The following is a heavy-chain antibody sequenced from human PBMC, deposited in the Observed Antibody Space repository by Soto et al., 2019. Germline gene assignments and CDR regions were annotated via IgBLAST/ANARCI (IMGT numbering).Heavy chain of an antibody. Sequence: SETLSLTCAVSGGSISSGGYSWSWIRQPPGKGLEWIGYIYHSGSTYYNPSLKSRVTISVDRSKNQFSLKLSSVTAADTAVYYCARDRRDYYDSSGDGFAFDIWGQGTMVTVSS. J-gene: IGHJ3*02. CDR1: GGSISSGGYS. CDR2: IYHSGST. D-gene: IGHD3-22*01. CDR3: ARDRRDYYDSSGDGFAFDI. V-gene: IGHV4-30-2*01.